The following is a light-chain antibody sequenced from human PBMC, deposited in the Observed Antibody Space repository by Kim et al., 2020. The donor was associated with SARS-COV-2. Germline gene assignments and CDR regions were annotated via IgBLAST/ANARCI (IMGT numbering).Light chain of an antibody. CDR1: QNVGRW. Sequence: SASVGDRVHITCRASQNVGRWLAWYQQKPGKAPKLLIFKASSLDSGVPSRFSGSGSGTEFTLTISSLQPDDFATYYCQQYKSYAYTFAQGTKLEIK. CDR3: QQYKSYAYT. J-gene: IGKJ2*01. V-gene: IGKV1-5*03. CDR2: KAS.